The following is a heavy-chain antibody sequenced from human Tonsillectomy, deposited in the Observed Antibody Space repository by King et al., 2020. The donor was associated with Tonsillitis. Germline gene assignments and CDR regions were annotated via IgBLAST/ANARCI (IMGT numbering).Heavy chain of an antibody. CDR3: ARVGIAAAGMRRWFDP. CDR1: GGSISSYY. CDR2: IYYSGST. J-gene: IGHJ5*02. Sequence: QLQESGPGLVKPSETLSLTCTVSGGSISSYYWSWIRQPPGKGLEWIGYIYYSGSTNYNPSLKSRVTISVDTSKNQFSLKLSSVTAADTAVYYCARVGIAAAGMRRWFDPWGRGTLVTVSS. V-gene: IGHV4-59*01. D-gene: IGHD6-13*01.